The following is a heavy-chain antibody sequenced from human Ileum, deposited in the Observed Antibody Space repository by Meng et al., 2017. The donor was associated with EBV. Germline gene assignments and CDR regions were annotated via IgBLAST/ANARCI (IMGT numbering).Heavy chain of an antibody. CDR1: GGSISSVGNY. D-gene: IGHD3-9*01. CDR2: KYHSGST. J-gene: IGHJ5*02. CDR3: ARRGGYDILTPVGWFDP. V-gene: IGHV4-30-4*02. Sequence: GHRWGPGPALVSPSEPLPPTCAVPGGSISSVGNYWSWIRQPPGKGLEWIGYKYHSGSTYYNPSLKSRVTMSVDTSRNQFSLKLSSVTAADTAVYYCARRGGYDILTPVGWFDPWGQGTLVTVSS.